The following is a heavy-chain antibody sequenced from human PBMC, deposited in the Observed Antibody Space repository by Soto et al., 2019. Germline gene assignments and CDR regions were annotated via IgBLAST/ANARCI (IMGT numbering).Heavy chain of an antibody. CDR3: ARLVCSSYWYFDL. D-gene: IGHD6-6*01. CDR1: GFTFSSYD. V-gene: IGHV3-13*01. J-gene: IGHJ2*01. Sequence: GGSLRLSCAASGFTFSSYDMHWVRQATGKGLEWVSAIGTAGDTYYPGSVKGRFTISRENAKNSLYLQMNSLRAGDTAVYYWARLVCSSYWYFDLWGRGTLVTVSS. CDR2: IGTAGDT.